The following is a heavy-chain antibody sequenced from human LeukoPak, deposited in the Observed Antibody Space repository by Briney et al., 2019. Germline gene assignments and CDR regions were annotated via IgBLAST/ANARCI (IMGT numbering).Heavy chain of an antibody. D-gene: IGHD3-22*01. CDR2: ISGGGGST. Sequence: GGSLRLSCAASGFTFNSCAMSWVRQAPGKGLEWVSAISGGGGSTYHADSVKGRFTISRDNSKNTLYLQMNSLRAEDTAVYYCAKDRGYYYDSSGYYYFDYWGQGTLVTVSS. CDR3: AKDRGYYYDSSGYYYFDY. J-gene: IGHJ4*02. CDR1: GFTFNSCA. V-gene: IGHV3-23*01.